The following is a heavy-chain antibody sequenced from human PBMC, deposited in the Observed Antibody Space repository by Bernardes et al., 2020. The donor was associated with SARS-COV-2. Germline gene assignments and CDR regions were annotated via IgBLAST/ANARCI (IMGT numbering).Heavy chain of an antibody. D-gene: IGHD3-22*01. CDR2: INPNSGGT. J-gene: IGHJ1*01. CDR1: GYTFTGYY. V-gene: IGHV1-2*02. Sequence: ASVKVSCKASGYTFTGYYMPWVRQAPGQGLEWMGWINPNSGGTNYAQKFQGRVTMTRDTSISTAYMELSRLRSDDTAVYYCARDLDSSGYYSFQHWGQGTLVTGSA. CDR3: ARDLDSSGYYSFQH.